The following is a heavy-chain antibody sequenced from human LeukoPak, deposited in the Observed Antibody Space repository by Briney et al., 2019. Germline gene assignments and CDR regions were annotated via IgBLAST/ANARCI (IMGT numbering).Heavy chain of an antibody. D-gene: IGHD5-12*01. J-gene: IGHJ4*02. CDR3: ARAVQGGYVGRGSDY. CDR2: ISSSSYI. V-gene: IGHV3-21*01. CDR1: GFTFSSYS. Sequence: KSGGSLRLSCAASGFTFSSYSMNWVRQAPGKGLEWVSSISSSSYIYYADSVKGRFTISRDNAKNSLYLQMNSLRAEDTAVYYCARAVQGGYVGRGSDYWGQGTLVTVSP.